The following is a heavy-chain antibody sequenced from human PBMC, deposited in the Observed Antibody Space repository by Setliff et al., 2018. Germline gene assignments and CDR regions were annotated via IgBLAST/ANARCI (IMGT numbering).Heavy chain of an antibody. CDR2: IYYSGST. V-gene: IGHV4-31*03. D-gene: IGHD2-2*01. Sequence: PSETLSLTCTVSGGSISSGGYYWSWIRQHPGKGLEWIGYIYYSGSTYYNPSLKSRVTISVDTSKNQFSLKLSSVTAADTAVYYRARVARVVLSRNAFDIWGQGTMVTVSS. CDR1: GGSISSGGYY. J-gene: IGHJ3*02. CDR3: ARVARVVLSRNAFDI.